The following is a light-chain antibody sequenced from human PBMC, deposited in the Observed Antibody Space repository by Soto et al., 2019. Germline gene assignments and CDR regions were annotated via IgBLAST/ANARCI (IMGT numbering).Light chain of an antibody. CDR3: QQYGSPPLT. Sequence: EIVLTQSPGTLSLSPGERATLSCRASQSVSSNYLAWYQQKPGQAPRLLIYDASSRATGIPDRFSGSGSGTDFTLTISRLEPEDFAVYYCQQYGSPPLTFGGGTKVDIK. J-gene: IGKJ4*01. CDR2: DAS. V-gene: IGKV3-20*01. CDR1: QSVSSNY.